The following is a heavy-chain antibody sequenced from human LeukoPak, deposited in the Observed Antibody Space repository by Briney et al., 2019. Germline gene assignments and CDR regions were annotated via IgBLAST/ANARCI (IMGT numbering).Heavy chain of an antibody. Sequence: SETLSLTCTVSGGSISSSSYYWGWIRQPPGKGLEWIGSIHYSGSTYYNPSLKSRVTISVDTSKNQFSLKLSSVTAADTAVYYCARVGVVVTAKEEYDYGMDVWGQGTTVTVSS. CDR2: IHYSGST. CDR3: ARVGVVVTAKEEYDYGMDV. D-gene: IGHD2-21*02. V-gene: IGHV4-39*01. J-gene: IGHJ6*02. CDR1: GGSISSSSYY.